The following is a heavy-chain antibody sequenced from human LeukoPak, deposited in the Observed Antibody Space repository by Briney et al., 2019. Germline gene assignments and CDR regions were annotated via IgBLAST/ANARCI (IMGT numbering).Heavy chain of an antibody. CDR1: GFTFSGSA. Sequence: GGSLRLSCAASGFTFSGSAMHWVRQAPGMGLEWVSGVGGGGQRTHYADSVKGRFTISRDNSKNTLYLQMNSLRAEDTAVYYCAKDRGYYVDTGTINFWGQGTLVTVSS. CDR2: VGGGGQRT. J-gene: IGHJ4*02. D-gene: IGHD2-15*01. V-gene: IGHV3-23*01. CDR3: AKDRGYYVDTGTINF.